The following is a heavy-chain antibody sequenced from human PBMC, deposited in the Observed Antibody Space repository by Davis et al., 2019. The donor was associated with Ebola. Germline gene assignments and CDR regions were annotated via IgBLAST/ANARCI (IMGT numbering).Heavy chain of an antibody. CDR2: INDYGTRT. J-gene: IGHJ3*02. CDR1: GFTFNDYA. Sequence: GESLKISCSASGFTFNDYAMHWVRQAPGRGLDFVSGINDYGTRTHYADPVRGRFTISRDDSKNAVYLQMTSLRAEDTALYYCVKDRRGSYAFDIWGQGTMVTVSS. D-gene: IGHD1-26*01. V-gene: IGHV3-64D*06. CDR3: VKDRRGSYAFDI.